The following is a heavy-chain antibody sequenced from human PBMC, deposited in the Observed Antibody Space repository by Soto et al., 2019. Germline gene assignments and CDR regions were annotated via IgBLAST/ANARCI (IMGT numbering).Heavy chain of an antibody. CDR1: GYTFTSYG. V-gene: IGHV1-18*04. D-gene: IGHD3-16*02. CDR3: ARDPVWGSYRSHFDY. J-gene: IGHJ4*02. Sequence: ASVKVSCKASGYTFTSYGISWVRQAPGQGLEWMGWISAYNGNTNYAQKLQGRVTMTTDTSTSTAYMELRSLRSDDTAVYYCARDPVWGSYRSHFDYWGQGTLVTVPS. CDR2: ISAYNGNT.